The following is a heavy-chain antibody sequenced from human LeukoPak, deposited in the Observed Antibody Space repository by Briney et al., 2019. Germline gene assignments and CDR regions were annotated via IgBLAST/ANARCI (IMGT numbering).Heavy chain of an antibody. J-gene: IGHJ4*02. CDR1: GDSISNYY. V-gene: IGHV4-4*07. CDR2: IYISGST. CDR3: ARSNPTVTPYYFDY. Sequence: SETLSLTCTVSGDSISNYYWSWIRQPAGKRLEWIGRIYISGSTNYNPSFKSRVTMSVDTSKNQFSLKLTSVTAADTAVYYCARSNPTVTPYYFDYWGQGTLVTVSS. D-gene: IGHD4-11*01.